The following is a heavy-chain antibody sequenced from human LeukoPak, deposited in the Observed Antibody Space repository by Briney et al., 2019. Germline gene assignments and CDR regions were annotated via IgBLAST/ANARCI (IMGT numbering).Heavy chain of an antibody. V-gene: IGHV3-48*01. CDR2: ISSSSSTI. J-gene: IGHJ4*02. D-gene: IGHD3-10*01. Sequence: GGSLRLSCAASGFTFRSYSMNWVRQAPGKGLEWVSYISSSSSTIYYADSVKGRFTISRDNAKKSMYLQMNSLRAEDTAVYYCAKMTLVYYGSGSYEDYWGQGTLVTVSS. CDR1: GFTFRSYS. CDR3: AKMTLVYYGSGSYEDY.